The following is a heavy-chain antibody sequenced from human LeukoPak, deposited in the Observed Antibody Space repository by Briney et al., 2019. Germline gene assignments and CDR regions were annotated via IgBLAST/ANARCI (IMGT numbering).Heavy chain of an antibody. CDR1: GASISSYY. Sequence: SETLSLTCTVSGASISSYYWTWIRQPPGKGLEWIAYIDYSGSTNYNPSLKSRVTISVDTSKNQFSLKLSSVTAADTAVYYCASLVLLYNDAFDIWGQGTMVTVSS. V-gene: IGHV4-59*12. CDR3: ASLVLLYNDAFDI. J-gene: IGHJ3*02. D-gene: IGHD3-10*01. CDR2: IDYSGST.